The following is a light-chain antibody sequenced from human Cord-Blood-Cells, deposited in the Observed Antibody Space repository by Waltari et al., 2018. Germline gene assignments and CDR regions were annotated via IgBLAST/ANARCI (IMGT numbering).Light chain of an antibody. Sequence: DIQMNQSPSTTSASVGDRVTITCRASQSISSWLAWYQQKPGKAPKLLIYDASSLESGVPSRFSGSGSGTEFTLTISSLQPDDFATYYCQQYNSYPWTFGQGTKVEIK. CDR1: QSISSW. V-gene: IGKV1-5*01. CDR3: QQYNSYPWT. J-gene: IGKJ1*01. CDR2: DAS.